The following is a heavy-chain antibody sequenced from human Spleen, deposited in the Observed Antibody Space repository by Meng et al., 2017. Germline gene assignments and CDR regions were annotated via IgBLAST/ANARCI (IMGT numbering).Heavy chain of an antibody. V-gene: IGHV1-2*06. CDR3: ARGLAAAGTFLFDP. CDR1: GYTFTSYY. CDR2: INPNSGGT. Sequence: QVPLVQSGSEVKKPGASVKVSCKASGYTFTSYYMHWVRQAPGQGLEWMGRINPNSGGTNYAQKFQGRVTMTRDTSISTAYMELSRLRSDDTAVYYCARGLAAAGTFLFDPWGQGTLVTVSS. D-gene: IGHD6-13*01. J-gene: IGHJ5*02.